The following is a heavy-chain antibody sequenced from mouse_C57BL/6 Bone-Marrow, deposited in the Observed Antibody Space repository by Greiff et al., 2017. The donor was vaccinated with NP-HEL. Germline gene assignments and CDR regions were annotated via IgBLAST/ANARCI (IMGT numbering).Heavy chain of an antibody. CDR3: TTSLYSNLFAY. CDR2: IDPENGDT. J-gene: IGHJ3*01. CDR1: GFNIKDDY. D-gene: IGHD2-5*01. Sequence: VQLKQSGAELVRPGASVKLSCTASGFNIKDDYMHWVKQRPEQGLEWIGWIDPENGDTEYASKFQGKATITADTSSNTAYLQLSSLTSEDTAVYYCTTSLYSNLFAYWGQGTLVTVSA. V-gene: IGHV14-4*01.